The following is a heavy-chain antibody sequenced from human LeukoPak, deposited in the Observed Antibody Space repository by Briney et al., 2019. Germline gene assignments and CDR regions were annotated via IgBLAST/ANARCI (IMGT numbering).Heavy chain of an antibody. CDR2: INPSGGST. J-gene: IGHJ4*02. CDR3: ARGGYYGSGSYYNRPFDY. V-gene: IGHV1-46*01. CDR1: GYTFTSYY. D-gene: IGHD3-10*01. Sequence: ASVKVSCKASGYTFTSYYMHWVRQAPGQGLEWMGIINPSGGSTSCAQKFQGRVTMTRDMSTSTVYMELSSLRSEDTAVYYCARGGYYGSGSYYNRPFDYWGQGTLVTVSS.